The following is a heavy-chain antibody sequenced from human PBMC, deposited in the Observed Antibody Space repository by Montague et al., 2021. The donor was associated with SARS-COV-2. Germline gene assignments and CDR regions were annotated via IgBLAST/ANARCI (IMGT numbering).Heavy chain of an antibody. CDR2: ISYDGSKK. CDR1: GFTFSSYA. D-gene: IGHD1-7*01. V-gene: IGHV3-30-3*01. CDR3: AREPPELGDAFDI. Sequence: SLRLSCAASGFTFSSYAMHWVRQAPGKGLEWVAVISYDGSKKYYADSVKGRFTISRDNSKNTLYLQMNSLRAEDTAVYYCAREPPELGDAFDIWGQGTMVTVSS. J-gene: IGHJ3*02.